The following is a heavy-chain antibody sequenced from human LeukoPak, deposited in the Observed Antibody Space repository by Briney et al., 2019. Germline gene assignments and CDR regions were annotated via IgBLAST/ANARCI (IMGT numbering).Heavy chain of an antibody. V-gene: IGHV3-21*01. CDR1: GFTFSIYT. J-gene: IGHJ4*02. D-gene: IGHD7-27*01. CDR2: ITSSSSSM. CDR3: ARDLAWGGY. Sequence: PGGSLRLSCVASGFTFSIYTMSWVRQAPGKGLEWVSSITSSSSSMYSADSVKGRLTISRDNAKNSLYLQMNSLGAEDTAVYYCARDLAWGGYWGQGTLVTVSS.